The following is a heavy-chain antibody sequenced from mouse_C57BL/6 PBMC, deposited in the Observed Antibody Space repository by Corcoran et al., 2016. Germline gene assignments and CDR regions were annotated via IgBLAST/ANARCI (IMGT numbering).Heavy chain of an antibody. Sequence: EVQLQQSGPELVKPGASVKIPCKASGYTFTDYNMDWVKQSHGKSLEWIGDINPNNGGTIYNQKFKGKATLTVDKSSSTAYMELRSLTSEDTAVYYCARHYGSSYPYYLDYWGQGTTLTVSS. D-gene: IGHD1-1*01. CDR2: INPNNGGT. J-gene: IGHJ2*01. V-gene: IGHV1-18*01. CDR3: ARHYGSSYPYYLDY. CDR1: GYTFTDYN.